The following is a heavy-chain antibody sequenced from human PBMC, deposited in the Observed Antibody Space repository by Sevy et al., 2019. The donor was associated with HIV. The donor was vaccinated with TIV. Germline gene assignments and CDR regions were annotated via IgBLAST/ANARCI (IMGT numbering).Heavy chain of an antibody. V-gene: IGHV3-21*01. D-gene: IGHD5-12*01. CDR1: GFTFSSYS. CDR2: ISSSSSYI. J-gene: IGHJ3*02. Sequence: GGSLRLSCAASGFTFSSYSMNWVRQAPGKGLEWVSSISSSSSYIYYADSVKGRFTISRDNAKNSLYLQMNSLRAEDTAVYYCARVPDGYTTDAFDIWSQGTMVTVSS. CDR3: ARVPDGYTTDAFDI.